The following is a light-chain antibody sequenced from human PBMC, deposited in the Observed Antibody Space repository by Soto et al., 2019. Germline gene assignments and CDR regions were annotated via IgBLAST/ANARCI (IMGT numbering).Light chain of an antibody. Sequence: QMTQSPSSLSASVGDRVTITCRASQSFSTYLAWYQQKPGKVPKLLIYAASSLQSGVPSRFSGSGSGTDFTLTISSLQPEDFATYYCLQDYNYPPTFGQGTKVDIK. V-gene: IGKV1-6*01. J-gene: IGKJ1*01. CDR2: AAS. CDR1: QSFSTY. CDR3: LQDYNYPPT.